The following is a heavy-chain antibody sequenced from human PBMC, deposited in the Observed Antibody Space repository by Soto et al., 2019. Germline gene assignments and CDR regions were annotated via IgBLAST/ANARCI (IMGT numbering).Heavy chain of an antibody. V-gene: IGHV4-31*03. Sequence: QVQLQESGPGLVKPSQTLSLTCTVSGGSISSGGYYWSWIRQHPGKGLEWIGYIYYSGGTYYNPTLKSRVTISVDTSKNQFSLKLSSVTAADTAVYYCARGGYYDFWSGWGMDYWGQGTLVTVSS. CDR2: IYYSGGT. J-gene: IGHJ4*02. CDR3: ARGGYYDFWSGWGMDY. D-gene: IGHD3-3*01. CDR1: GGSISSGGYY.